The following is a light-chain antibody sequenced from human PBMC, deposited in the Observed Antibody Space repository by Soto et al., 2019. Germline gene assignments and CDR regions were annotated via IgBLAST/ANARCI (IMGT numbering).Light chain of an antibody. CDR3: QQYNNSPTWT. Sequence: EILMTQSPATLSVSPGERLTITCRASQTVSSNLAWYKQKPGQAPRLLIYGASTRATGIPARIIRGSSCTKYILIISSRQPADFAVYYGQQYNNSPTWTFGRGTQVDIK. V-gene: IGKV3-15*01. CDR1: QTVSSN. J-gene: IGKJ1*01. CDR2: GAS.